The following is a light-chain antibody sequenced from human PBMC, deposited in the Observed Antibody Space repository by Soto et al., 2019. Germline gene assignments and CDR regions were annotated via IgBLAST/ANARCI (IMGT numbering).Light chain of an antibody. Sequence: EILLTQSPGTLSLSPGERATLSCRASQSVSPSSLAWYQQRPGQSPRLLIYGASSRATGIPDRFSGRGSGTDFTLIISRLEPEDFAVYYCQQFAGSXGGGTKVDIK. CDR2: GAS. CDR1: QSVSPSS. CDR3: QQFAGS. J-gene: IGKJ4*01. V-gene: IGKV3-20*01.